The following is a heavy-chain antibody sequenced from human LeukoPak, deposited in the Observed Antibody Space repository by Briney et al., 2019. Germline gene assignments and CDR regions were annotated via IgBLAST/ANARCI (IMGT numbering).Heavy chain of an antibody. Sequence: GGSLRLSCASSGFTFSGSAMHWVREVSGKGLEWVGRIRSKAKNYATTYAASVKGRFTISRDDSNNTAYLQMHSLRVEDTAVYYCTRDSGEYRSEWYFDLWGRGTLVTGSS. CDR3: TRDSGEYRSEWYFDL. CDR1: GFTFSGSA. V-gene: IGHV3-73*01. D-gene: IGHD6-19*01. J-gene: IGHJ2*01. CDR2: IRSKAKNYAT.